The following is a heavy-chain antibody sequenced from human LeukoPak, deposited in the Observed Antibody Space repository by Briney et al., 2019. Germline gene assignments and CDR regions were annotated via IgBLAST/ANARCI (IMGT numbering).Heavy chain of an antibody. CDR3: ARAGDTAMVTPRYFDY. CDR1: GFTFSGYW. J-gene: IGHJ4*02. D-gene: IGHD5-18*01. V-gene: IGHV3-7*01. Sequence: GGSLRLSCAASGFTFSGYWMSWVRQAPGKGLEWVANIGQDGTKKYYVDSVKGRFTISRDNAKNSLYLQMNSLRAEDTAVYYCARAGDTAMVTPRYFDYWGQGTLVTVSS. CDR2: IGQDGTKK.